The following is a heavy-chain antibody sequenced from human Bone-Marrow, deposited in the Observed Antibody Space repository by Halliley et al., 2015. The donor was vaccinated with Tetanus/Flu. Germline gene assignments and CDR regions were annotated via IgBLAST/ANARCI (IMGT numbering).Heavy chain of an antibody. V-gene: IGHV3-21*01. D-gene: IGHD6-13*01. CDR1: GFTFSSYS. CDR3: ARDLEQQLVDY. Sequence: SLRLSCAASGFTFSSYSMNWVRQAPGKGLEWVSSISTTTYIYYADSVKGRFTISRDNAKNSVYLQMNSLRAEDTAVYYCARDLEQQLVDYWGQGTLVTVSS. J-gene: IGHJ4*02. CDR2: ISTTTYI.